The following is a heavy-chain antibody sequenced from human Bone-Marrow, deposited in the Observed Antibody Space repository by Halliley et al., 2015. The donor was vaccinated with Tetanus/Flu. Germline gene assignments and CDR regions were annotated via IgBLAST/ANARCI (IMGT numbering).Heavy chain of an antibody. CDR2: IYYRGST. D-gene: IGHD4-17*01. CDR3: AESYGGNSPDFFDY. Sequence: TLSLTCAVSGDPMTSYYWCWIRQPPGKRLAWIGYIYYRGSTNYNPSLRSRVTLSIDTSKNHFSLSLSSVTAAVTAVYYCAESYGGNSPDFFDYWGQGTLVAVSS. V-gene: IGHV4-59*01. J-gene: IGHJ4*02. CDR1: GDPMTSYY.